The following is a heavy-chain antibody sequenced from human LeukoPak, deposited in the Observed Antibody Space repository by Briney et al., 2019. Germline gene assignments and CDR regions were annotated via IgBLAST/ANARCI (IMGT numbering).Heavy chain of an antibody. D-gene: IGHD1-26*01. CDR2: IYYSGST. J-gene: IGHJ4*02. CDR3: ARIMLSWREFDC. CDR1: GGPISNGDHY. V-gene: IGHV4-31*03. Sequence: SETLSLTCTVSGGPISNGDHYWSWIRQHPGKGLEWIGHIYYSGSTYYNPSLKSRGIISVETSKNQFSLKLSSVTAADTAVYYYARIMLSWREFDCWGQGTLVTVSS.